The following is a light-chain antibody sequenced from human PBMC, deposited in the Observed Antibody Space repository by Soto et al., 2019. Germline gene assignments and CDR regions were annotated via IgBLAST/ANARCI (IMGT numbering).Light chain of an antibody. J-gene: IGLJ2*01. CDR1: SSNIGAGYD. CDR2: GNS. V-gene: IGLV1-40*01. Sequence: QSVLTQPPSVSGAPGQRVTISCTGSSSNIGAGYDVHWYQQLPGTAPKLLIYGNSNRPSGVPDRFSGSKSGTSASLAITGLQAEDAADYYCKSYDSSLSGVVFGGGTQLTVL. CDR3: KSYDSSLSGVV.